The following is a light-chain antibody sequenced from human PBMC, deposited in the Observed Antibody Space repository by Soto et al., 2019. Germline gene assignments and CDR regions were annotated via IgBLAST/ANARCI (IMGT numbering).Light chain of an antibody. CDR3: QQANSFHPP. V-gene: IGKV1D-12*01. CDR1: QGISSW. J-gene: IGKJ4*01. CDR2: AAS. Sequence: DIQMTQSPSSVSASVGDRVTITCRASQGISSWLAWYQQKPGRAPTLLIYAASNLQSGVPSRFSGRGSGKEFTLTISSLQPEDFAPYCCQQANSFHPPFGGGTKVEIK.